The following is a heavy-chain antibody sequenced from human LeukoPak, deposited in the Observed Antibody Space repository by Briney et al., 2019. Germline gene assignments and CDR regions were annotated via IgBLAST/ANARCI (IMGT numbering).Heavy chain of an antibody. CDR1: GFTFSSYD. CDR3: ARGAPNHDSFDY. D-gene: IGHD3-3*01. J-gene: IGHJ4*02. V-gene: IGHV3-13*01. Sequence: GGSLRLSCAASGFTFSSYDMHWVRQATGKGLEWVSAIGTAGDTYYPGSVKGRFTISRGNAKNSLYLQMNSLRAGDTAVYYCARGAPNHDSFDYWGQGTLVTVSS. CDR2: IGTAGDT.